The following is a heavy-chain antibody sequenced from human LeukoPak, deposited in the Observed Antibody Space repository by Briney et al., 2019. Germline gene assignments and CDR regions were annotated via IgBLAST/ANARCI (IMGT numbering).Heavy chain of an antibody. CDR2: ISPTGSTT. CDR3: ARGPNSNWSGLDF. CDR1: GFSFSGHW. V-gene: IGHV3-74*01. D-gene: IGHD6-6*01. J-gene: IGHJ4*02. Sequence: GGSLRLSCTASGFSFSGHWMHWARQLPGKGLVWVSRISPTGSTTSYADYVKGRFTVSRDNAKNTLYLQAHNLRAEDTAVYYCARGPNSNWSGLDFWGQGTLLTVSS.